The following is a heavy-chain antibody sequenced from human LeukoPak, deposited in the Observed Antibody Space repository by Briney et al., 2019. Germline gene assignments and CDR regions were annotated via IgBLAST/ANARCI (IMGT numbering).Heavy chain of an antibody. Sequence: PSETLSLTCAVSGFSISSGYYWGWIRQPPEKGLEWIGSIFHSGNTYYNPSLKSRVTISVDTSKNQFSLKLSSVTAADTAVYYCARRGYYDILTGSPRPFDPWGRGTLVTVSS. J-gene: IGHJ5*02. CDR2: IFHSGNT. CDR3: ARRGYYDILTGSPRPFDP. V-gene: IGHV4-38-2*01. CDR1: GFSISSGYY. D-gene: IGHD3-9*01.